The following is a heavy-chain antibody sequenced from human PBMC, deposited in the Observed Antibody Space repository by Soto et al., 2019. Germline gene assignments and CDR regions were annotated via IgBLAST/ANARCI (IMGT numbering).Heavy chain of an antibody. V-gene: IGHV1-18*01. CDR1: GYTFTSYG. J-gene: IGHJ4*02. D-gene: IGHD6-13*01. CDR2: ISAYNGST. Sequence: ASVKASCKASGYTFTSYGISWVRQAPGQGLEWMGWISAYNGSTNYNPSLKSRVTISVDTSKNQFSLKLSSATAADTAVYYCARGTEPLHSRTFYYFDYWGQGTLVTVSS. CDR3: ARGTEPLHSRTFYYFDY.